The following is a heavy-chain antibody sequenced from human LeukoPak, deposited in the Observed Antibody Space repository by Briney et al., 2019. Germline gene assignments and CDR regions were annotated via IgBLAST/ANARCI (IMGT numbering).Heavy chain of an antibody. CDR3: ARIGPRGSDGPDY. CDR2: INPNSGGT. CDR1: RYTFTGYY. J-gene: IGHJ4*01. Sequence: ASVKVSCKASRYTFTGYYMHWVRQAPGQGLEWMGGINPNSGGTNYVQKFHGRVTMTRDTSISTAYMELSRRRAEDTAVYLCARIGPRGSDGPDYWGHRTLVTVSP. V-gene: IGHV1-2*02. D-gene: IGHD3-16*01.